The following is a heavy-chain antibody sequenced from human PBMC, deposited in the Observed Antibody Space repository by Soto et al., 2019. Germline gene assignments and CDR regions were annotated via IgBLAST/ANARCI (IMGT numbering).Heavy chain of an antibody. V-gene: IGHV5-10-1*01. CDR1: GYSFTNYW. CDR2: IDPSDSYT. CDR3: ARQYCRGTSCYIGWFDP. D-gene: IGHD2-2*02. J-gene: IGHJ5*02. Sequence: GGSLNMSCKCSGYSFTNYWISSVLQMPGKGLEWMGRIDPSDSYTKHSPSFQGHVTISADKSISTAYLQWSSLKASDTAMYYCARQYCRGTSCYIGWFDPWGQGTLVTFSS.